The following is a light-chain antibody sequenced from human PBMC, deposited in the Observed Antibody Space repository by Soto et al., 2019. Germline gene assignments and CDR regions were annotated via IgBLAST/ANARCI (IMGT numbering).Light chain of an antibody. CDR2: GTS. CDR1: QSVTTN. Sequence: EVVMTQSPASLSVSPGERATLSCRASQSVTTNLAWYQQKPGQAPRLLIYGTSNRAAGVPARYSGSRSGTDFTLAIRSLQSEDFAVYYCQQYNKWPSTFGQGTKVDIK. V-gene: IGKV3-15*01. J-gene: IGKJ1*01. CDR3: QQYNKWPST.